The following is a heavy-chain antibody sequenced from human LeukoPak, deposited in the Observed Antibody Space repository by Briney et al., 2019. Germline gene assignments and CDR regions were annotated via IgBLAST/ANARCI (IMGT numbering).Heavy chain of an antibody. Sequence: ETLSLTCAVYGGSFSGYYWSWIRQAPGKGLEWVSSISSSSSYIYYADSVKGRFTISRDNAKNSLYLQMNSLRAEDTAVYYCARGDMYYYDSSGGDYWGQGTLVTVSS. D-gene: IGHD3-22*01. CDR2: ISSSSSYI. J-gene: IGHJ4*02. V-gene: IGHV3-21*01. CDR3: ARGDMYYYDSSGGDY. CDR1: GGSFSGYY.